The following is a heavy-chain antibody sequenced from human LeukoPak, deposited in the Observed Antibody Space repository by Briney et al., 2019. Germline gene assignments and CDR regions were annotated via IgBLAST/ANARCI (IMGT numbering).Heavy chain of an antibody. CDR1: GFTFSSYR. CDR2: ISSSSSYI. Sequence: GGSLRLSCAASGFTFSSYRMNWVRQAPGKGLEWVSSISSSSSYIYYADSVKGRFTISRDNAKNSLYLQMNSLRAEDTAVYYCARGPDYYYDSSGVDYWGQGTLVTVSS. V-gene: IGHV3-21*01. J-gene: IGHJ4*02. CDR3: ARGPDYYYDSSGVDY. D-gene: IGHD3-22*01.